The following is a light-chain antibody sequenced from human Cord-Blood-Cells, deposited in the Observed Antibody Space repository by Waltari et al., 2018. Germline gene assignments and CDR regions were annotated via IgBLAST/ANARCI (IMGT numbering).Light chain of an antibody. V-gene: IGLV3-1*01. CDR2: QDS. Sequence: SYELTQPPSVSVSPGQTASITCPGAKLGDKYACWYQQKPGQSPVLVNYQDSKRPSGIPERFSGSNSGNTATLTISGTQAMDEADYYCQAWDSSTVVFGGGTKLTVL. J-gene: IGLJ2*01. CDR3: QAWDSSTVV. CDR1: KLGDKY.